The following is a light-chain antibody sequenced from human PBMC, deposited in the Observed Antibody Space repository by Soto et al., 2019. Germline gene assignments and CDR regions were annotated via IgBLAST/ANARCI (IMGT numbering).Light chain of an antibody. J-gene: IGLJ3*02. CDR1: SGHSSYA. CDR3: QTWGTGIDWV. V-gene: IGLV4-69*01. CDR2: LNSDGSH. Sequence: QSVLTQSPSASASLGASVKLTCTLSSGHSSYAIAWHQQQPEKGPRYLMKLNSDGSHSKGDGIPDRFSGSSSGAERYLTISSLQYEDEADYYCQTWGTGIDWVFGGGTKVTVL.